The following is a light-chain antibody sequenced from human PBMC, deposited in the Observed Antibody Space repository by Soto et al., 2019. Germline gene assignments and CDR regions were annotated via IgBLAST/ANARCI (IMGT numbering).Light chain of an antibody. CDR3: QQYNDWPIT. V-gene: IGKV3-15*01. Sequence: EIVLTQSPATLSLSPWERATLSCRASQSVSSLLAWYQQKPGQAPRLLIYRASTRATGVSGRFSGSGSGTEFTLTITSLQSEDFAVYYCQQYNDWPITFGQGTRLEIK. CDR1: QSVSSL. CDR2: RAS. J-gene: IGKJ5*01.